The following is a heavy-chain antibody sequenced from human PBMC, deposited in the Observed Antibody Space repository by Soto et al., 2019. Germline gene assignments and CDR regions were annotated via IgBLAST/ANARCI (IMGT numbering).Heavy chain of an antibody. Sequence: SETLSLTCTVSGGSISSGGYYWSWIRQHPGKGLEWIGYIYYSGSTYYNPSLKSRVTISVDTSKNQFSLKLSSVTAADTAVYYCARSPSIVVVPAANHYFDYWGQGTLVTSPQ. CDR3: ARSPSIVVVPAANHYFDY. D-gene: IGHD2-2*01. J-gene: IGHJ4*02. CDR1: GGSISSGGYY. CDR2: IYYSGST. V-gene: IGHV4-31*03.